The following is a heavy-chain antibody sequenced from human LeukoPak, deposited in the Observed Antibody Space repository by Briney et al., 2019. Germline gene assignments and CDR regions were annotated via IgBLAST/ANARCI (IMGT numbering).Heavy chain of an antibody. Sequence: SETLSLTCTVSGGSISSSSYYWGWIRQPPGKGLEWIGSIYYSGSTYYNPSLKSRVTISVDTSKNQFSLKLSSVTAADTAVYYCARHVPHHYDSSGFDYWGQGTLVTVSS. J-gene: IGHJ4*02. V-gene: IGHV4-39*01. D-gene: IGHD3-22*01. CDR3: ARHVPHHYDSSGFDY. CDR2: IYYSGST. CDR1: GGSISSSSYY.